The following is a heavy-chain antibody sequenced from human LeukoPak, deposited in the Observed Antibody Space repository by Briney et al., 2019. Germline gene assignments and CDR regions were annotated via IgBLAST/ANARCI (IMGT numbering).Heavy chain of an antibody. J-gene: IGHJ4*02. CDR1: GGSVSSGDYY. V-gene: IGHV4-31*03. CDR2: IYNSGST. CDR3: ARDSGYSYGPFDY. Sequence: SETLSLTCTVSGGSVSSGDYYWSWIRQHPGKGLEWIGGIYNSGSTYYNPSLKSRVTISVDTSKNQFSLKLNSVTAADTAVYYCARDSGYSYGPFDYWGQGTLVTVSS. D-gene: IGHD5-18*01.